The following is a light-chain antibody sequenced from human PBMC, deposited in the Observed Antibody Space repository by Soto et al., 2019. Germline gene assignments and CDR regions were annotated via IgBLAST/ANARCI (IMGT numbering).Light chain of an antibody. V-gene: IGLV2-23*01. CDR2: GGS. CDR3: CSYAGDITWV. J-gene: IGLJ3*02. Sequence: QSALTQPASVSGSPGQSITISCTGTSSDVGGYNLVSWYQQHPGKAPKLMISGGSKRPSGVSNRFSGSKSGNTASLTISGLPAEGGADYDCCSYAGDITWVFGGGTKLTVL. CDR1: SSDVGGYNL.